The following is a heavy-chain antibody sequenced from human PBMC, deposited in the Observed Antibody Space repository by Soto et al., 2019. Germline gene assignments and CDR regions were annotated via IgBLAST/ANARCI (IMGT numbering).Heavy chain of an antibody. J-gene: IGHJ4*02. CDR3: AKECCINDVCYTFFDY. V-gene: IGHV1-46*01. CDR2: INPSVGST. CDR1: GYAFSSSH. Sequence: GASVKVSCKASGYAFSSSHINWLRQAPGQGLEWMGRINPSVGSTIYPQKFQGRVSLTRDSSTNTVYLELSSLRSEDAAVYFCAKECCINDVCYTFFDYWGQGTLVTVSS. D-gene: IGHD2-8*01.